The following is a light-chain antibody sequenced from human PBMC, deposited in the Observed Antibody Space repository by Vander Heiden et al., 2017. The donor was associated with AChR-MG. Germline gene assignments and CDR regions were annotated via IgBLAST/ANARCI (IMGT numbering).Light chain of an antibody. V-gene: IGKV1-39*01. CDR3: QRSDTTPPT. J-gene: IGKJ1*01. CDR1: QSILTY. CDR2: AAS. Sequence: DIQMTQSPSSLSASVGDTVTITCRASQSILTYLNWYQKKSGKAPKLLIYAASSLQSGVPSRFSGSGSGTHFTLAISSLQPEDFATYYCQRSDTTPPTFPQWIKVEI.